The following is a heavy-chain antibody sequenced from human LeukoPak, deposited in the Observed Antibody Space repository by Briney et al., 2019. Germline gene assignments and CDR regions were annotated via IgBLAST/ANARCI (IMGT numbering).Heavy chain of an antibody. D-gene: IGHD1-26*01. Sequence: GGSLRLSCEASGFIFSHYSMNWVRQAPGKGLEWVSSITSSSDYIYYADSLKGRFTISRDSAKNSLYLQMNSLRDEDTAVYYCARAGPQYTGTYFHFYYTDVWGKGTTVTVSS. V-gene: IGHV3-21*01. CDR1: GFIFSHYS. J-gene: IGHJ6*03. CDR3: ARAGPQYTGTYFHFYYTDV. CDR2: ITSSSDYI.